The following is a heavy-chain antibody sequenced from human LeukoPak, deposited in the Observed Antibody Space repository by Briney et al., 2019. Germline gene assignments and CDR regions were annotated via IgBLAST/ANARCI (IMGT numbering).Heavy chain of an antibody. J-gene: IGHJ4*02. D-gene: IGHD2-2*01. CDR2: IIPVFGTA. CDR1: GGTFSSYA. CDR3: AIALGGYCSSTSCPFDY. V-gene: IGHV1-69*13. Sequence: GASVKVSCKASGGTFSSYAISWVRQAPGQGLEWMGGIIPVFGTANYAQKFQGRVTITADESTSTAYMELSSLSTEDTAVYYCAIALGGYCSSTSCPFDYWGQGTLVTVSS.